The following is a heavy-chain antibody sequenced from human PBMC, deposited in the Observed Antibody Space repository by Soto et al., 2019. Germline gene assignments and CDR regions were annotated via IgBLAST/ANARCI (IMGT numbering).Heavy chain of an antibody. D-gene: IGHD1-1*01. CDR3: AKGLDRASLDF. J-gene: IGHJ4*02. CDR1: GFTFSTHT. CDR2: LTADSDDT. V-gene: IGHV3-23*01. Sequence: GGSLRLSCVASGFTFSTHTMNWVRQAPRKGLEWVSRLTADSDDTSYADSIKGRFTISRDNSKNTLYLQMNSLRAEDTAIYYCAKGLDRASLDFWGQGALVTVSS.